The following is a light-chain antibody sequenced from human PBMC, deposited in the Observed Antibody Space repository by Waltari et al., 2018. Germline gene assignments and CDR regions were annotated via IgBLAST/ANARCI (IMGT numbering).Light chain of an antibody. CDR3: QQYYSTPRA. Sequence: DIVMTQSPDSLAVSLGERATINCKSSQSVLYSSNSKNYLAWYQQKPGQPPKLLIYWASTRESGVPDRFSGSWSGTDFTLTITRLQAEDVAVYYCQQYYSTPRAFGQGTKVEIK. CDR1: QSVLYSSNSKNY. J-gene: IGKJ1*01. CDR2: WAS. V-gene: IGKV4-1*01.